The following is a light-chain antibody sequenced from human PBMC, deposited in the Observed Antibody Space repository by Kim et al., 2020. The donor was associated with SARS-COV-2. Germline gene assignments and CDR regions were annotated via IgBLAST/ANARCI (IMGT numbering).Light chain of an antibody. V-gene: IGKV1-5*03. CDR2: KAS. Sequence: ASVGDRVNITCRASQSMSSWLAWYQQKPGKAPKLLIYKASSLESGVPSRFSGSGSGTEFTLTISSLQPDDFATYYCQQYNSYPWTFGQGTKVDIK. J-gene: IGKJ1*01. CDR3: QQYNSYPWT. CDR1: QSMSSW.